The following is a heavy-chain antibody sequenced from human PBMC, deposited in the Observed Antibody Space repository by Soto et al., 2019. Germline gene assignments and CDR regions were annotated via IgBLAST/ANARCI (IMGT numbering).Heavy chain of an antibody. V-gene: IGHV3-15*07. CDR3: TTDKYYYDSSGYYYNFDY. Sequence: GGSLRLSCAASGFTFTNAWMNWVRQAPGKGLEWVGRIKSKADGGTTDYAAPVKGRFTTSRDDSKNTLYLQMNSLKTEDTAVYYCTTDKYYYDSSGYYYNFDYWGQGTLVTVSS. J-gene: IGHJ4*02. CDR2: IKSKADGGTT. CDR1: GFTFTNAW. D-gene: IGHD3-22*01.